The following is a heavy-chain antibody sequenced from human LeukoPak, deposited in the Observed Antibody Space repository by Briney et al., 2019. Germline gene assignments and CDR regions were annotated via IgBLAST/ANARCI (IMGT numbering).Heavy chain of an antibody. D-gene: IGHD2/OR15-2a*01. Sequence: GGSLRLSCAASGFAFSSYGMHWVRQAPGKGLEWVALIYYDGSNKYYADSVKGRFTISRDNSKNTLYLRMDSLRAEDTAVYYCAREIGYFDYWGQGTLVTVSS. J-gene: IGHJ4*02. V-gene: IGHV3-33*01. CDR3: AREIGYFDY. CDR2: IYYDGSNK. CDR1: GFAFSSYG.